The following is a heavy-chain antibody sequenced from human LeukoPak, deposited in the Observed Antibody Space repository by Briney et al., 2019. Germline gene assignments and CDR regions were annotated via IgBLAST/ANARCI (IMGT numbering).Heavy chain of an antibody. D-gene: IGHD3-10*01. CDR3: AISLDMVRGAMDL. V-gene: IGHV3-21*01. Sequence: GGSLRLSCAASGFTFSSYSMNWVRQAPGKGLEWVSSISSSSSYIYYADSVKGRFTISRDNAKNSLYLQMNSLRAEDTAVYYCAISLDMVRGAMDLWGQGTLVTVSS. CDR2: ISSSSSYI. J-gene: IGHJ4*02. CDR1: GFTFSSYS.